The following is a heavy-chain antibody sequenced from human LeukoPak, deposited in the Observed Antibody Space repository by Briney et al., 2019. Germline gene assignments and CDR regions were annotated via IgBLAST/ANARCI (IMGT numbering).Heavy chain of an antibody. D-gene: IGHD1-26*01. CDR3: ARYSGSYYSFHY. V-gene: IGHV3-7*03. J-gene: IGHJ4*02. CDR2: VNEDGSGR. CDR1: GFTFSAYW. Sequence: PGGSLRLSCAASGFTFSAYWMSWVRQAPGKGLEWVANVNEDGSGRHYVDSVKGRFTVPRDNAENSLYLQMNSLRPEDTAMYYCARYSGSYYSFHYWGQGTLVTVSS.